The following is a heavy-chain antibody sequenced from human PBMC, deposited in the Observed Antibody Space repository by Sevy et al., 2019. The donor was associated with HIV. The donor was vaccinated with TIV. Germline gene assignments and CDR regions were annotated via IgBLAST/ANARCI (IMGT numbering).Heavy chain of an antibody. J-gene: IGHJ5*02. V-gene: IGHV1-8*01. CDR3: ARGLWLAAEAYDP. D-gene: IGHD5-18*01. CDR1: GYTFTSYD. CDR2: MNPNSGNT. Sequence: ASVKVSCKASGYTFTSYDINWVRQATGQGLEWMGWMNPNSGNTGYAQKFQDRVTMTRNTSISTAYMELSSLRSEDTAVYYCARGLWLAAEAYDPWGQGTLVTVSS.